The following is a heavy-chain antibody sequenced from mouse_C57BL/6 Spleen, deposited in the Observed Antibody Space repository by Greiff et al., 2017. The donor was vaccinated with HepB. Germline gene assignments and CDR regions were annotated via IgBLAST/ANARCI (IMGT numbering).Heavy chain of an antibody. CDR2: IYPGSGST. Sequence: QVQLQQPGAELVKPGASVKMSCKASGYTFTSYWITWVKQRPGQGLEWIGDIYPGSGSTNYNEKFKSKATLTVDTSSSTAYMQLSSLTSEDSAVYYCAKHSDSPHYYAMDYWGQGTSVTVSS. CDR1: GYTFTSYW. D-gene: IGHD2-12*01. V-gene: IGHV1-55*01. J-gene: IGHJ4*01. CDR3: AKHSDSPHYYAMDY.